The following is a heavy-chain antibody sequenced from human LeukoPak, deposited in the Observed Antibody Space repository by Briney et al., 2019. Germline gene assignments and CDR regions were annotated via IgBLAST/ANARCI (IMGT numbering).Heavy chain of an antibody. D-gene: IGHD5-18*01. CDR1: GFTFSSYN. CDR2: INSRTTTT. Sequence: GGSLRLSCAASGFTFSSYNMNWVRQAPGKGLEWVSYINSRTTTTYYADSVKGRFTVSRGNGKNLLYLQVNSLRAEDTAVYYCVRAFNGNSFGYGYWGQGTLVIVSS. J-gene: IGHJ4*02. CDR3: VRAFNGNSFGYGY. V-gene: IGHV3-48*01.